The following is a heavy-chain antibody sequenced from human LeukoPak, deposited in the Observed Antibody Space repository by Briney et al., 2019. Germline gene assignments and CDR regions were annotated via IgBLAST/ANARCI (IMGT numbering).Heavy chain of an antibody. D-gene: IGHD4-17*01. CDR2: IYHSGST. J-gene: IGHJ5*02. Sequence: SETLSLTCAVSGYSISSGYYCGWIRQPPGKGLEWIGSIYHSGSTYYKPSLKSRVTISVDTSKNQFSLKLSSVTAADTGVYYCARQLTTVTLGWFDPWGQGTLVTVSS. CDR3: ARQLTTVTLGWFDP. V-gene: IGHV4-38-2*01. CDR1: GYSISSGYY.